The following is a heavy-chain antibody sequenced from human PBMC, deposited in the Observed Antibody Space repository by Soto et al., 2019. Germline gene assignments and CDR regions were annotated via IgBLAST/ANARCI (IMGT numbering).Heavy chain of an antibody. CDR2: SIPIFGTA. CDR1: GGTFSSYA. Sequence: QVQLVQSGAEVKKPGSSVKVSCKASGGTFSSYAISWVRQAPGQGLEWMGGSIPIFGTANYAQKVQGRVTLTADESPSTAYMELSSLRSEDTAVYYCARESRYCSGGSCYFLPGIDYWGQGTLVTVSS. J-gene: IGHJ4*02. D-gene: IGHD2-15*01. CDR3: ARESRYCSGGSCYFLPGIDY. V-gene: IGHV1-69*12.